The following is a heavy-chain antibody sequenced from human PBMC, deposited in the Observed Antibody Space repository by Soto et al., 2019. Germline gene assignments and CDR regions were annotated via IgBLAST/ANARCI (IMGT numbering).Heavy chain of an antibody. D-gene: IGHD1-1*01. Sequence: QVQLVQSGAGVKRPGSSVKVSCKASGATFSGSAFSWVRQAPGQGLEWMGGITPTLGTTNYAQQLQGRVTITADESTATSFMELTSVTSADTAIYYCARGFTPGATIEGFDYWGQGTLVTVSS. CDR2: ITPTLGTT. CDR1: GATFSGSA. CDR3: ARGFTPGATIEGFDY. V-gene: IGHV1-69*01. J-gene: IGHJ4*02.